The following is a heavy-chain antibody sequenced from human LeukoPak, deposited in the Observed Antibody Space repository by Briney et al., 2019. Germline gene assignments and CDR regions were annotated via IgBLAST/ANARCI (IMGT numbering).Heavy chain of an antibody. CDR3: ARDPTVLWFGELLPLDH. Sequence: GGSLRLSCAASGFTFSSYWMHWVRQALGKGLVWVSRINSDGSSTSYADSVKGRFTISRDNAKNTLYLQMNSLRAEDTAVYYCARDPTVLWFGELLPLDHWGQGTLVTVSS. V-gene: IGHV3-74*01. CDR2: INSDGSST. J-gene: IGHJ4*02. D-gene: IGHD3-10*01. CDR1: GFTFSSYW.